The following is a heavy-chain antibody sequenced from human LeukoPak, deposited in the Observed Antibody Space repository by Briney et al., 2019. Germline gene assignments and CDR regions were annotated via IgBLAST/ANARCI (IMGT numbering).Heavy chain of an antibody. CDR1: GGSFSGYY. Sequence: PSETLSLTCAVYGGSFSGYYWSWIRQPPGKGLEWIGEINHSGSTNYNPSLKSRVTISVDTSKNQFSLKLSSVTAADTAVYYCARRASLGRYIYYHGMDVWGQGTTVTVSS. CDR3: ARRASLGRYIYYHGMDV. CDR2: INHSGST. D-gene: IGHD1-26*01. V-gene: IGHV4-34*01. J-gene: IGHJ6*02.